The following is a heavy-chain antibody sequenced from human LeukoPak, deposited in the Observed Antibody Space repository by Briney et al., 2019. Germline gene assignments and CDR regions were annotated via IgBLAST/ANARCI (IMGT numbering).Heavy chain of an antibody. CDR1: GGSISSYY. V-gene: IGHV4-59*08. CDR2: IYYSGST. CDR3: ARHLSVYGSGSYLHY. J-gene: IGHJ4*02. Sequence: SETLSLTCTVSGGSISSYYWSWIRQPPGKGREWIAYIYYSGSTKYNPPLESRVAISVDTSKDQFSLRLSSVPAADTAVYYCARHLSVYGSGSYLHYWGQGTLVTVSS. D-gene: IGHD3-10*01.